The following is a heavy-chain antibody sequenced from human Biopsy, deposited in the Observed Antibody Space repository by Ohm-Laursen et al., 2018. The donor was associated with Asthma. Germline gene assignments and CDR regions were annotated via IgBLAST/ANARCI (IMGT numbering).Heavy chain of an antibody. CDR1: GGSISSISYN. V-gene: IGHV4-39*01. Sequence: SETLSLTCTVSGGSISSISYNWGWIRQPPGKGLEGIGSIYYKGRTYYNPSLKSRVTISVDPSKKQLSLQLSSGTAADTAVYYCARVVGGYCSSTSCYGGYYYGMDVWGQGTTVTVSS. D-gene: IGHD2-2*01. J-gene: IGHJ6*02. CDR3: ARVVGGYCSSTSCYGGYYYGMDV. CDR2: IYYKGRT.